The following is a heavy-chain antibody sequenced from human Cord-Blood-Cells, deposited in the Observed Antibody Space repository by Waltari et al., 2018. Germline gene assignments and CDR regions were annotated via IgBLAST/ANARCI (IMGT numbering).Heavy chain of an antibody. CDR1: GYTFTGYY. CDR3: AGLVSGVGELLVDY. Sequence: QVQLVQSGAEVKKPGASVKVSCKASGYTFTGYYMHWVRPAPGQGLGWMGWINPNSGGTNNAQKFQGRVTMTSDTSISTAYMELSRLRSDDTAVYYWAGLVSGVGELLVDYWGQGTLVTVAS. D-gene: IGHD1-26*01. V-gene: IGHV1-2*02. J-gene: IGHJ4*02. CDR2: INPNSGGT.